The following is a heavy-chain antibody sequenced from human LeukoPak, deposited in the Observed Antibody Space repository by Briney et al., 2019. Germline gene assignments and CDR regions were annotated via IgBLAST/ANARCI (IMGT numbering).Heavy chain of an antibody. V-gene: IGHV3-21*04. CDR3: AKAVAGPTIDY. CDR1: GFTFSSYS. J-gene: IGHJ4*02. CDR2: ISSSSYI. D-gene: IGHD6-19*01. Sequence: GGSLRLSCAASGFTFSSYSMNWVRQAPGKGLEWVSSISSSSYIYYADSVKGRFTISRDNAKNSLYLQMNSLRAEDTAVYYCAKAVAGPTIDYWGQGTLVTVSS.